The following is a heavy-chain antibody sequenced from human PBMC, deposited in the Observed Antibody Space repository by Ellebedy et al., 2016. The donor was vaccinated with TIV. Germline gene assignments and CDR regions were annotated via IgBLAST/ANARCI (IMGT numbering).Heavy chain of an antibody. CDR1: GFTFSSYA. J-gene: IGHJ3*02. CDR3: ATSSSGYYRDAFDI. Sequence: GESLKISXAASGFTFSSYAMSWVRQAPGKGLEWVSAISGSGGSTYYADSVKGRFTISRDNSKNTLYLQMNSLRAEDTAVYYCATSSSGYYRDAFDIWGQGTMVTVSS. V-gene: IGHV3-23*01. CDR2: ISGSGGST. D-gene: IGHD3-22*01.